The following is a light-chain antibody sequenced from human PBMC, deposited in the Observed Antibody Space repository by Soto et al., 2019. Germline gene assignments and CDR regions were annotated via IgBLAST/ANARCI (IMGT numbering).Light chain of an antibody. CDR1: QSISTL. V-gene: IGKV1-5*01. CDR3: QQYNSYSRT. Sequence: DIQMTQSPSTLSASVGDRLTITCRASQSISTLLAWYQQKPGKXPKXXIYGASTLESGVPSRFSVSGSGTEFTITISSLQPDDCATYDGQQYNSYSRTFGQGTKVEI. J-gene: IGKJ1*01. CDR2: GAS.